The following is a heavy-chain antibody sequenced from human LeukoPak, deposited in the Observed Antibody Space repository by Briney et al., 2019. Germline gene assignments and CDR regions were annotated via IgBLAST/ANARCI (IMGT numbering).Heavy chain of an antibody. J-gene: IGHJ4*02. CDR2: IRSKANSYAT. D-gene: IGHD5-24*01. Sequence: GGSLRLSCAASGFTFSSYAMSWVRQASGKGLEWVGRIRSKANSYATAYAASVKGRFTISRDDSKNTAYLQMNSLKTEDTAVYYCTRHKGTLDGWLQLFFLWGQGTLVTVSS. V-gene: IGHV3-73*01. CDR1: GFTFSSYA. CDR3: TRHKGTLDGWLQLFFL.